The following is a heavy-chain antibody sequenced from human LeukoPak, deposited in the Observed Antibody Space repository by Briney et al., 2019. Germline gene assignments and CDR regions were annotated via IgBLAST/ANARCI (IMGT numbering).Heavy chain of an antibody. D-gene: IGHD2-2*01. J-gene: IGHJ3*01. CDR3: AKRIDIAVVPEAATHQAFDV. V-gene: IGHV3-30*02. Sequence: GGSLRLSCAASGFTFSTYGMHWVRQAPGKGLEWVTFIRYDESDKYYADSVKGRFTVSRDDSLNTLYLQMNSLRVDDTAVYYCAKRIDIAVVPEAATHQAFDVWGQGTMVTVSS. CDR2: IRYDESDK. CDR1: GFTFSTYG.